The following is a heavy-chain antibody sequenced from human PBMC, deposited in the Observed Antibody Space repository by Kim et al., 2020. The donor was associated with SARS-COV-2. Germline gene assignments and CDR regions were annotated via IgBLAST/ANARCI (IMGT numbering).Heavy chain of an antibody. V-gene: IGHV3-21*01. D-gene: IGHD2-15*01. Sequence: GGALRLSCAASGFTFSSYSMNWVRQAPGKGLEWVSSISSSSSYIYYAESVKGRFTISRDNAKNSLYLRMNSLRAEDTAVYYCARVLPRDYWGQGTLVTVS. CDR3: ARVLPRDY. J-gene: IGHJ4*02. CDR2: ISSSSSYI. CDR1: GFTFSSYS.